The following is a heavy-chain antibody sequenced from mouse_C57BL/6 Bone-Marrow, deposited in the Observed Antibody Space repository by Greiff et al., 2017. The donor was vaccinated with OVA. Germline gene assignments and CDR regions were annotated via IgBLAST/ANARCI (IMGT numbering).Heavy chain of an antibody. CDR3: ARWSYH. CDR2: IDPSDSYT. D-gene: IGHD2-10*01. Sequence: QVQLQQPGAELVRPGTSVTLSCKASGYTFTSYWMHWVKQRPGQGLEWIGVIDPSDSYTNYNQKFKGKATLTVDTSSSTAYMQLSSLTSEDAAVYYCARWSYHGGQGTTLTVSS. CDR1: GYTFTSYW. J-gene: IGHJ2*01. V-gene: IGHV1-59*01.